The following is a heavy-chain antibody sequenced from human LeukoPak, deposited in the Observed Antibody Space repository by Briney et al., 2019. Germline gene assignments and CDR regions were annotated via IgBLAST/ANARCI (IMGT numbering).Heavy chain of an antibody. CDR1: GGTFSSYA. D-gene: IGHD3-22*01. Sequence: VASVKVSCKASGGTFSSYAISWVRQAPGQGLEWMGGIIPIFGTANYAQKFQGRVTITADESTSTAYMELSSLRSEDTAVYYCAREMIYDSSGYYHPFDYWGQGTLVTVSS. CDR3: AREMIYDSSGYYHPFDY. CDR2: IIPIFGTA. J-gene: IGHJ4*02. V-gene: IGHV1-69*13.